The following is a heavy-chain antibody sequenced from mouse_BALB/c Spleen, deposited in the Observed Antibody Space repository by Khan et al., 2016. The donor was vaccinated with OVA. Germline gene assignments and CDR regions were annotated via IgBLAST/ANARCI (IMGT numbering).Heavy chain of an antibody. V-gene: IGHV9-3-1*01. CDR2: MNTYTGEP. CDR3: VRFHGGY. CDR1: GYTFKDYV. Sequence: QIQLVQSGPELKKPGETVKISCKAFGYTFKDYVMNWVKQSPGEGLKWMGWMNTYTGEPTYADDFEGRFAFSLETSANHAYLQISSRKDEDTATYFCVRFHGGYWGPGTALTVSS. J-gene: IGHJ2*01.